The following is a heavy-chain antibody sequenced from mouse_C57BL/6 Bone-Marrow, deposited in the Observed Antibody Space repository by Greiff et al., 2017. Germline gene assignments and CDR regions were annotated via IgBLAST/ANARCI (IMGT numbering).Heavy chain of an antibody. J-gene: IGHJ1*03. V-gene: IGHV1-76*01. CDR2: IYPGSGNT. CDR3: AIWLRLWYFDD. CDR1: GYTFTDYY. Sequence: VKLMESGAELVRPGASVKLSCKASGYTFTDYYINWVKQRPGQGLEWIARIYPGSGNTYYNAKFKGKATLTVATSSRTAYMQLSSLTSEDSAVYFCAIWLRLWYFDDWGTGTTVTVSS. D-gene: IGHD2-2*01.